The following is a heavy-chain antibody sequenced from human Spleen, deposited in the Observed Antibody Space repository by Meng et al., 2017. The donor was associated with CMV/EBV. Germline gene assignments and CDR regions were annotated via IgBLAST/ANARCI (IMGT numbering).Heavy chain of an antibody. D-gene: IGHD1-26*01. J-gene: IGHJ3*02. Sequence: ESLKISCSVSGASIRDSNYYWGWIRQPPGKGLEWIGSIYYSGSTYYNPSLKSRVTISVDTSKNQFSLKLSSVTAADTAVYYCARRNSGSYYRGAFDIWGQGTMVTVSS. V-gene: IGHV4-39*01. CDR3: ARRNSGSYYRGAFDI. CDR2: IYYSGST. CDR1: GASIRDSNYY.